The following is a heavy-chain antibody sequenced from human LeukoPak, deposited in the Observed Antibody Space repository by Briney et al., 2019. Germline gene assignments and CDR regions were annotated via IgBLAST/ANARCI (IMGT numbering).Heavy chain of an antibody. J-gene: IGHJ5*02. CDR3: ARGDYCSSTSCSPFDP. D-gene: IGHD2-2*01. Sequence: SETLSLTCTVSGGSISSSSYYWGWIRQPPGKGLEWIGSIYYSGSTYYNPSLKSRVTISVDTSKNQFSLKLSSVTAADTAVYYCARGDYCSSTSCSPFDPWGQGTLVTVSS. CDR1: GGSISSSSYY. CDR2: IYYSGST. V-gene: IGHV4-39*07.